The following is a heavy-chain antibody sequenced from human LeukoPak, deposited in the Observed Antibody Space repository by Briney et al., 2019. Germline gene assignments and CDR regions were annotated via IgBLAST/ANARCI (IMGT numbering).Heavy chain of an antibody. CDR2: IRYDGSNK. V-gene: IGHV3-30*02. Sequence: GGSLRLSCAVSDFTVSSNYMSWVRQAPGKGLEWVAFIRYDGSNKYYADSVKGRFTISRDNSKNTLYLQMNSLRAEDTAVYYCAKPSSYYDSSGYPKAWGQGTLVTVSS. CDR3: AKPSSYYDSSGYPKA. CDR1: DFTVSSNY. J-gene: IGHJ5*02. D-gene: IGHD3-22*01.